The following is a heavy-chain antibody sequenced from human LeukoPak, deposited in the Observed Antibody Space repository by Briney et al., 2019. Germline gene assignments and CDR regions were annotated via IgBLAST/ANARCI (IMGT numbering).Heavy chain of an antibody. D-gene: IGHD3-10*01. CDR1: GGSISSYY. Sequence: PSETLSLTCTVSGGSISSYYWSWIRQPPGKGLEWIGYIYYSGSTNYNPSLKSRVTISVDTSKNQFSLKLSSVTAADTAVYYCAREFRGSGSPWFDPWGQGTLVTVSS. CDR2: IYYSGST. CDR3: AREFRGSGSPWFDP. V-gene: IGHV4-59*01. J-gene: IGHJ5*02.